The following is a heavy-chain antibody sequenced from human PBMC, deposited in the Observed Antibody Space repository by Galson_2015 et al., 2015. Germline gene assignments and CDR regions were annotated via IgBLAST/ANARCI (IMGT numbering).Heavy chain of an antibody. CDR3: ARIPIAVAGSWMYYFDY. Sequence: TLSLTCTVSGVSISNYHWNWIRQSPGKGLEWIGYIYKPGSTNYNPSLKSRVTMSLDTSKNQFYLKLTSVTAADTAVYYCARIPIAVAGSWMYYFDYWGQGTLVSVSS. J-gene: IGHJ4*02. D-gene: IGHD6-19*01. CDR1: GVSISNYH. CDR2: IYKPGST. V-gene: IGHV4-59*12.